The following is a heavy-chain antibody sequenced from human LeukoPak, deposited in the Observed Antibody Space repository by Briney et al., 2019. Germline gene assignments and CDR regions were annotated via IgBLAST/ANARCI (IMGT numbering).Heavy chain of an antibody. J-gene: IGHJ4*02. V-gene: IGHV3-9*01. CDR1: GFTFDDYA. CDR2: ISWNSGSI. CDR3: AKDFSAVAGTKAFDY. Sequence: PGRSLRLSCAASGFTFDDYAMHWVRQAPGKGPEWVSGISWNSGSIGYADSVKGRFTISRDNAKNSLYLQMNSLRAEDTALYYCAKDFSAVAGTKAFDYWGQGTLVTVSS. D-gene: IGHD6-19*01.